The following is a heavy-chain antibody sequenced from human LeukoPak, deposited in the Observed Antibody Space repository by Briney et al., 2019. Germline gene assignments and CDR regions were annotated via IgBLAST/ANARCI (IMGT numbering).Heavy chain of an antibody. D-gene: IGHD6-19*01. J-gene: IGHJ5*02. CDR2: INHSGST. Sequence: SETLSLTCAVYGGSFSGYYWSWIRQPPGKGPEWIGEINHSGSTNYNPSLKSRVTISVDTSKNQFSLRLSSVTAADTAVYYCARGLSRIAVAGNNWFDPWGQGTLVTVSS. CDR3: ARGLSRIAVAGNNWFDP. V-gene: IGHV4-34*01. CDR1: GGSFSGYY.